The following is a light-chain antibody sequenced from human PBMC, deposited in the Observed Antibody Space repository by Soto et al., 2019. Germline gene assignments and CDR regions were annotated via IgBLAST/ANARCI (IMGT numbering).Light chain of an antibody. CDR1: QSVSSS. V-gene: IGKV3-15*01. Sequence: EIVMTQSPATLSVSPGERATLSCRASQSVSSSLAWYQQKPGQAPRLLIYDASTRATGIPARFSGSGSGTEFTLTISSLQSEDFVVYYCQQHKNWPPLTFGGGTKVEIK. CDR2: DAS. CDR3: QQHKNWPPLT. J-gene: IGKJ4*01.